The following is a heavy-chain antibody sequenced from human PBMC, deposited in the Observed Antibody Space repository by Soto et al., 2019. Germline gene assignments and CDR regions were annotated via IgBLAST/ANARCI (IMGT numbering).Heavy chain of an antibody. CDR2: TSYTVNT. Sequence: SETLSLTCIVSGGPITCYHWRWIRQFPGKGLAWLAYTSYTVNTNYDPSLLRRVPTLMDTVNNEFSLQLTSMNAADTVVYSCARNMNAGFTHVFDPWGQGTLVPVSS. D-gene: IGHD2-8*01. J-gene: IGHJ5*02. CDR1: GGPITCYH. V-gene: IGHV4-59*01. CDR3: ARNMNAGFTHVFDP.